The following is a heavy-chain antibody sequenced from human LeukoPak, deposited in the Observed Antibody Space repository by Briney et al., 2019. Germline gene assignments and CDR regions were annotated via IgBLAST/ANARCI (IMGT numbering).Heavy chain of an antibody. D-gene: IGHD1-26*01. J-gene: IGHJ3*02. V-gene: IGHV3-33*01. CDR1: GFTFSSYG. CDR2: IWYDGSNK. Sequence: PGRCLRLSCAASGFTFSSYGMHWVRQAPGKGLEWVAVIWYDGSNKYYADSVKGRFTISRDNSKNTLYLQMNSLGAEDTAVYYCARERRGSYNAFDIWGQGTMVTVSS. CDR3: ARERRGSYNAFDI.